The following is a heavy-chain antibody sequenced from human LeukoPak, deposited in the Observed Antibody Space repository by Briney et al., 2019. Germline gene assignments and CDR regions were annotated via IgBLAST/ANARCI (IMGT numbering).Heavy chain of an antibody. D-gene: IGHD3-10*01. CDR3: ARGVPYGPSYEFFDY. V-gene: IGHV4-59*01. J-gene: IGHJ4*02. CDR2: IYYSGST. CDR1: GGSITNYY. Sequence: PSETLSLTCTVTGGSITNYYWSWIRQLPGKGLECIGYIYYSGSTNYNPSLKSRVTISLHTSKNQFSLKLNSVTAADTAVYYCARGVPYGPSYEFFDYWGQGTLVTVSS.